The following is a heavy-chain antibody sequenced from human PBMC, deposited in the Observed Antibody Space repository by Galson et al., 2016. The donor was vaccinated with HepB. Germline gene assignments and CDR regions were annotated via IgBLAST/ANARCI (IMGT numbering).Heavy chain of an antibody. CDR2: IQQNGNEK. CDR3: ATYYYGLGHAY. V-gene: IGHV3-7*03. CDR1: GFTFSNYA. Sequence: SLRLSCAASGFTFSNYALTWVRQAPGKGLEWVANIQQNGNEKYYVDSVKGRFTISRDNAKNSLSLQMSSLRAEDTAIYYCATYYYGLGHAYWGQGTLITVSS. D-gene: IGHD3-10*01. J-gene: IGHJ4*02.